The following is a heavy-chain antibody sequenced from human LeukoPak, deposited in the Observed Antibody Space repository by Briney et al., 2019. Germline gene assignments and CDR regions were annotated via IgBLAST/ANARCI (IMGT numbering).Heavy chain of an antibody. V-gene: IGHV4-61*02. Sequence: RASQTLSLTCTVSDGSISSGSYYWSWVRQPAGKGLQWIGRIYYSGSTYYNPSLKSRVTISVDTSKNQFSLKLSSVTAADTAVYYCARGKQPGLKIDYYMDVWGKGTTVTISS. CDR3: ARGKQPGLKIDYYMDV. D-gene: IGHD6-13*01. CDR2: IYYSGST. CDR1: DGSISSGSYY. J-gene: IGHJ6*03.